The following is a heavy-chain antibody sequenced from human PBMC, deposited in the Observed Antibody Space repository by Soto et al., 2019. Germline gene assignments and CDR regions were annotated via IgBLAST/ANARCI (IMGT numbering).Heavy chain of an antibody. J-gene: IGHJ4*02. CDR2: ITPMFGTP. CDR1: GGTFSRYT. D-gene: IGHD3-22*01. V-gene: IGHV1-69*13. Sequence: SVKVSCKASGGTFSRYTITWVRQAPGQGLEWMGGITPMFGTPNYAQKFQGRVTITADESTSTAYMELSSLRSEDTAMYYCARDGTLYDSSAYYYLYWGQGTLVTVSS. CDR3: ARDGTLYDSSAYYYLY.